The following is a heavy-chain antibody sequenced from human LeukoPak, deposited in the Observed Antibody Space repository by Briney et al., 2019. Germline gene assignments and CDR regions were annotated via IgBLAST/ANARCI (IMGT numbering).Heavy chain of an antibody. CDR1: GYTFTSYG. CDR2: ISAYNGNT. D-gene: IGHD2-2*02. CDR3: ARDSCSSTSCYITLAGYMDV. J-gene: IGHJ6*03. Sequence: GASVQVSCKASGYTFTSYGISWVRQAPGQGLEWMGWISAYNGNTNYAQKLQGRVTMTTDTSTSTAYMELRSLRSDDTAVYYCARDSCSSTSCYITLAGYMDVWGKGTTVTVSS. V-gene: IGHV1-18*01.